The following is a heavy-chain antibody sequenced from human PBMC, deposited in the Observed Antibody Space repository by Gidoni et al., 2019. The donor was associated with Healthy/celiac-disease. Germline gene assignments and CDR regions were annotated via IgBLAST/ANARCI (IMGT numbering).Heavy chain of an antibody. CDR1: GFTFSSYS. CDR3: ARGAQQLNEFTYYYYMDV. D-gene: IGHD6-13*01. J-gene: IGHJ6*03. Sequence: EVQLVESGGGLVKPGGSLRLSCAASGFTFSSYSMNWVRQAPGKGLEWVSSISGSSSYIYYADSVKGRFTISRDNAKNSLYLQMNSLRAEDTAVYYCARGAQQLNEFTYYYYMDVWGKGTTVTVSS. CDR2: ISGSSSYI. V-gene: IGHV3-21*01.